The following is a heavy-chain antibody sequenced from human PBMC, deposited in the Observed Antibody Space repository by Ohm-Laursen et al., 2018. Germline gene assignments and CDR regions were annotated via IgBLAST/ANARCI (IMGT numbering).Heavy chain of an antibody. V-gene: IGHV3-23*01. CDR2: ISGSGVST. Sequence: SLRLSCTASGFTFDDYAMHWVRQAPGKGLEWVSGISGSGVSTYYADSVKGRFAISRDNSKNTLYLQMNSLRADDTAVYYCARPPLSGSKYFEHWGQGTLVTVSS. CDR1: GFTFDDYA. D-gene: IGHD3-3*01. CDR3: ARPPLSGSKYFEH. J-gene: IGHJ1*01.